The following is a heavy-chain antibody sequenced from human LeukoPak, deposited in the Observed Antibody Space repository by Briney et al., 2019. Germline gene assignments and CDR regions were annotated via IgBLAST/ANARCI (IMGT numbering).Heavy chain of an antibody. Sequence: GRSLRLSRAASGMTSRSHWMTWVREAPGKGQERGADIKENGGEKYYVDSVKGRFNISRDNAKNSLYLEISSLRAEDTAVYYCARGRGDYWGQGTLVTVSS. V-gene: IGHV3-7*01. CDR3: ARGRGDY. CDR1: GMTSRSHW. CDR2: IKENGGEK. J-gene: IGHJ4*02.